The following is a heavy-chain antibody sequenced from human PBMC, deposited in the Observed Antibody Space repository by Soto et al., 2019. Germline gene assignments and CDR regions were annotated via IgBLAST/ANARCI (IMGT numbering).Heavy chain of an antibody. CDR1: GYSFTAFY. V-gene: IGHV1-2*02. CDR2: INPNSGGT. D-gene: IGHD2-21*01. J-gene: IGHJ6*03. CDR3: ARANSIRPYFYNMDV. Sequence: QVHLVQSGAEVEKPGASVKVSCKAAGYSFTAFYIHWVRQARGQGFEWLGWINPNSGGTYYSQKFRARVTLTRDTSISTAYMELTGLSSDDTAVYYCARANSIRPYFYNMDVWGQGTTVTVSS.